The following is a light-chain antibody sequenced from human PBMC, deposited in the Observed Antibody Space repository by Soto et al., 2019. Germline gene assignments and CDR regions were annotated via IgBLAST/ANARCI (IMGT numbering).Light chain of an antibody. CDR3: SSFTSRMTNV. J-gene: IGLJ1*01. Sequence: QSVLTQPASVSASPGESITISCTGTSSDVGAYNSVSWYQHHPGKAPKLRLYDVGDRPSGVSYRFSGSKSGNTASLTISGLQAADEADYFCSSFTSRMTNVFVSGTTVTV. CDR2: DVG. V-gene: IGLV2-14*03. CDR1: SSDVGAYNS.